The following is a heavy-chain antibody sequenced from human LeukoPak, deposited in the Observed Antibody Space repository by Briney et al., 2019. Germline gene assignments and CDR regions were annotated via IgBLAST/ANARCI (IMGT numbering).Heavy chain of an antibody. D-gene: IGHD3-3*01. CDR2: ISYDGSNK. Sequence: HTGGSLRLSCAASGFTFSSYAMHWVRQAPGKGLEWVAVISYDGSNKYYADSVKGRFTISRDNSKNTLYLQMNSLRAEDTAVYYCARDDYDFWSGYYTNPTWGQGTLVTVSS. CDR3: ARDDYDFWSGYYTNPT. CDR1: GFTFSSYA. J-gene: IGHJ5*02. V-gene: IGHV3-30-3*01.